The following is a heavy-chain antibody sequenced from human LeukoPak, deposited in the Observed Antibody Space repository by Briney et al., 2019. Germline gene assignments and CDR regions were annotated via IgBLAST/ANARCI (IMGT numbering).Heavy chain of an antibody. V-gene: IGHV4-59*01. J-gene: IGHJ4*02. Sequence: SETLSLTCTVSGDSISTYYWCWIRQPPGKGLEWIGYIYYSGSANYNPSLMSRVTISVDTSKNQFSLKLSSVTAADTAVYYCARSYTNLLFFDFWGQGTLVPVSS. CDR1: GDSISTYY. CDR2: IYYSGSA. CDR3: ARSYTNLLFFDF. D-gene: IGHD3-16*01.